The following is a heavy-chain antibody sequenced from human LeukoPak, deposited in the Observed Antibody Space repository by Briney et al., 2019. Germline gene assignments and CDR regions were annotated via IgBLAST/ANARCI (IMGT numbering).Heavy chain of an antibody. J-gene: IGHJ3*02. D-gene: IGHD1-14*01. CDR2: INPSGGST. Sequence: ASVKVSCQASGYTFTSYYMHWVRQAPGQGREWMGIINPSGGSTSYAQKFQGRVTMTRDTSTSTVYMELSSLRSEDTAVYYCARARTEGAFDIWGQGTMVTVSS. CDR1: GYTFTSYY. V-gene: IGHV1-46*01. CDR3: ARARTEGAFDI.